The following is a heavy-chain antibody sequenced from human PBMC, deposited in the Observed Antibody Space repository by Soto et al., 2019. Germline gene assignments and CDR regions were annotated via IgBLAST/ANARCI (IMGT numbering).Heavy chain of an antibody. CDR1: GGSISGTTYS. V-gene: IGHV4-30-2*01. J-gene: IGHJ4*02. Sequence: QLQLQESGSGLVKPSQTLSLTCAVSGGSISGTTYSCSWIRKPPGKGLEWLGYVYDSGNTYYNPSLTSQFSISVDRSKNQFSLKLSSVTAADTAVYYCARGQGAAAGHSNFDYWGQGALVPVSS. D-gene: IGHD6-13*01. CDR3: ARGQGAAAGHSNFDY. CDR2: VYDSGNT.